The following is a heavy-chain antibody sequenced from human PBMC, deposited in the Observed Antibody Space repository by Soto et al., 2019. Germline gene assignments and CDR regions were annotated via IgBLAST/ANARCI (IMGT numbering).Heavy chain of an antibody. CDR2: INPSGGGT. Sequence: QVQLVQSGAELKKPGASVRVSCKASGYTFTNFYMHWVRQAPGQGLEWMGIINPSGGGTIYAQKFQGRVSVPSDTSTSTVYMDLSSLRSDDTAVYYCACSGIAAAGMEYWGQGTLVSVST. CDR1: GYTFTNFY. J-gene: IGHJ4*02. CDR3: ACSGIAAAGMEY. V-gene: IGHV1-46*01. D-gene: IGHD6-25*01.